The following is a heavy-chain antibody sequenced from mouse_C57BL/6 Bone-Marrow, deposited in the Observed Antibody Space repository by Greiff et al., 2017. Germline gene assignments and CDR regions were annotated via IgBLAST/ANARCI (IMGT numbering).Heavy chain of an antibody. D-gene: IGHD4-1*01. CDR1: GYTFPSYW. Sequence: QVQLQQPGAELVRPGSSVKLSCKASGYTFPSYWMDWVKPRPGQGLEWIGNIYPSDSETHYNQKFKDKATLTVDKSSSTAYMQLSSLTSEDSAVYYCARVGPFDYWGQGATLTVSA. CDR2: IYPSDSET. J-gene: IGHJ2*01. CDR3: ARVGPFDY. V-gene: IGHV1-61*01.